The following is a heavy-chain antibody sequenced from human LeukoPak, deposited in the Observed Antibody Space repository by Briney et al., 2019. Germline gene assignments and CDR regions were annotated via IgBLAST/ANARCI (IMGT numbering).Heavy chain of an antibody. J-gene: IGHJ4*02. Sequence: SETLSLTCTVSGGSISSYYWSWIRQPAGKGLEWIGRIYTSGSTNYNPSLKSRVTISLDTSKNQFSLKLTSVTAADTAVYYCARGSDEGYSYGLYYFDYWGQGTLVTVSS. CDR3: ARGSDEGYSYGLYYFDY. V-gene: IGHV4-4*07. D-gene: IGHD5-18*01. CDR1: GGSISSYY. CDR2: IYTSGST.